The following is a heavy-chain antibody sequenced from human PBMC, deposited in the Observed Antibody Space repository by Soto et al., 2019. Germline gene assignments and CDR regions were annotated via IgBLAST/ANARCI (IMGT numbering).Heavy chain of an antibody. D-gene: IGHD6-19*01. CDR3: ARETGWGLGF. V-gene: IGHV4-4*02. CDR2: IYFSGGT. J-gene: IGHJ4*02. Sequence: QVKLQESGPGLVRPSGTLSLTCAVSGDSINSNYCWTWVRQPPGKGLEWIAEIYFSGGTRYNPSLTSRVTIPMEKTKNQFSVNLTSGTAADKAMYYCARETGWGLGFWGQGTLVTVSS. CDR1: GDSINSNYC.